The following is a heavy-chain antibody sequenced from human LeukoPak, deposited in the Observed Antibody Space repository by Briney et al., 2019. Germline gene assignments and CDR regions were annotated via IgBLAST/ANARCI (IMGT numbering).Heavy chain of an antibody. J-gene: IGHJ3*02. V-gene: IGHV4-59*01. D-gene: IGHD6-19*01. Sequence: SETLSLTCTVSGGSISSYYWSWIRQPPGKGLEWIGYIYYSGRINYNPSLKSRVTISVDTSKNQFSLKLSSATAADTAVYYCATVLGKQCLNAFDIWGQGTMVTVSS. CDR1: GGSISSYY. CDR2: IYYSGRI. CDR3: ATVLGKQCLNAFDI.